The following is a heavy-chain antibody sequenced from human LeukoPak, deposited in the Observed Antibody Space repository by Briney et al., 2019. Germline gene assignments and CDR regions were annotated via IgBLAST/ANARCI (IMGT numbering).Heavy chain of an antibody. D-gene: IGHD5-24*01. CDR1: GGSISSSGYY. CDR2: IYYSGST. Sequence: SETLSLTCTVSGGSISSSGYYWGWIRQPPGKGLEWIGSIYYSGSTYYNPSLKSRVTISIDTSKNQFSLKLSSVTAADTAVYYCARGARAGYNLEPFDYWGQGTLVTVSS. V-gene: IGHV4-39*01. J-gene: IGHJ4*02. CDR3: ARGARAGYNLEPFDY.